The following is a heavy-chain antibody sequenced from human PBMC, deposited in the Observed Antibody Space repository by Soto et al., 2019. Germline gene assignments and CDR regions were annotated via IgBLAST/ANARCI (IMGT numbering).Heavy chain of an antibody. CDR1: CFSIIIVW. CDR3: VTDLNWQGH. CDR2: IKYDGSKE. Sequence: PGRTLRLSSIVSCFSIIIVWMTWVRQAPGKGLECVANIKYDGSKEYYVDSVKGRFTISRDNAKNSLYLQMNSLRDEDSAVYYCVTDLNWQGHWGQGTLVTVSS. J-gene: IGHJ4*02. V-gene: IGHV3-7*01.